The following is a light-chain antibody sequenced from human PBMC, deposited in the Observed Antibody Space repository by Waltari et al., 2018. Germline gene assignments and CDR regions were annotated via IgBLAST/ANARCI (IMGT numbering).Light chain of an antibody. CDR3: QTGGHGTWV. Sequence: EDGPRDLMKSDREGSHSKGDGIADRFSVSSSGAERYLTISSVQSEDEADYYCQTGGHGTWVFGGGTKLTVL. J-gene: IGLJ3*02. V-gene: IGLV4-69*01. CDR2: SDREGSH.